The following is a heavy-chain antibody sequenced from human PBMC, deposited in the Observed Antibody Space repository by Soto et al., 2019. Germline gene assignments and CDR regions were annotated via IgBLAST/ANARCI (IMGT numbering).Heavy chain of an antibody. V-gene: IGHV1-3*05. CDR1: GFAVTRYA. J-gene: IGHJ4*02. Sequence: QVQLVQSGAEEKKPGASVKVSCKASGFAVTRYAIHWLRQAPGQRLEWMGWVYGGSESTKYSRKLQDRVTIIRDTSASTVYMELTSLTSEDTAVYFCARESLPNCGGDCYSGGPYYYQYWGQGTLVTVSS. CDR2: VYGGSEST. D-gene: IGHD2-21*02. CDR3: ARESLPNCGGDCYSGGPYYYQY.